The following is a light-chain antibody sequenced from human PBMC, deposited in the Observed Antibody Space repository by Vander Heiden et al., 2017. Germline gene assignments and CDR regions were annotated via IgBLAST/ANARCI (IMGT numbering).Light chain of an antibody. CDR1: QSVLYTSNNKIY. Sequence: IVMTQSPDSLADYLHEWATINCKSSQSVLYTSNNKIYLSWYQQKPRQPPKLLIYGASTRESGVPDRFSGSGSGTDFTLTISSLQAEDVAVYYCQQNYNTPPTFGQGTRLEIK. J-gene: IGKJ5*01. V-gene: IGKV4-1*01. CDR3: QQNYNTPPT. CDR2: GAS.